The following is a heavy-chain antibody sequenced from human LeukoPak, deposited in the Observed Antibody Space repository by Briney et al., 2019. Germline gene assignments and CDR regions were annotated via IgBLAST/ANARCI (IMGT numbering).Heavy chain of an antibody. J-gene: IGHJ4*02. D-gene: IGHD2-2*02. Sequence: SQTLSLTCTVSGGSISSGGYYWSWIRQHPGKGLEWIGYSYYSGSTYYNPSLKSRVTISVETSKKQFSLKLSSVTAADTAVYYCARVARYTLFDYWGQGTLVTVSS. CDR3: ARVARYTLFDY. CDR2: SYYSGST. V-gene: IGHV4-31*03. CDR1: GGSISSGGYY.